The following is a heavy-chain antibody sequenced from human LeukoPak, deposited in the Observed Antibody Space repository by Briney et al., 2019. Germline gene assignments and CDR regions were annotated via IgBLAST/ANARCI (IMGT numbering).Heavy chain of an antibody. CDR2: ISSSSSTI. CDR3: ARIYSSANWFDP. V-gene: IGHV3-48*04. D-gene: IGHD6-25*01. J-gene: IGHJ5*02. CDR1: GFTFGDYA. Sequence: GGSLRLSCTASGFTFGDYAMSWVRQAPGKGLEWVSYISSSSSTIYYADSVKGRFTISRDNAKNSLYLQMNSLRAEDTAVYYCARIYSSANWFDPWGQGTLVTVSS.